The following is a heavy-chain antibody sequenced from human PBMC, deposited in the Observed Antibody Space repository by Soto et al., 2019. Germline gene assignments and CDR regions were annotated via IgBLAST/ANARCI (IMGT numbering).Heavy chain of an antibody. V-gene: IGHV3-11*01. Sequence: PGGSLRLSCIASGFTFGDYAMSWIRQAPGKGLEWVSYISSSGSTIYYADSVKGRFTISRDNAKNSLYLQMNSLRAEDTAVYYCARPYPNMDWFDPWGQGTLVTV. CDR2: ISSSGSTI. D-gene: IGHD2-21*01. CDR1: GFTFGDYA. CDR3: ARPYPNMDWFDP. J-gene: IGHJ5*02.